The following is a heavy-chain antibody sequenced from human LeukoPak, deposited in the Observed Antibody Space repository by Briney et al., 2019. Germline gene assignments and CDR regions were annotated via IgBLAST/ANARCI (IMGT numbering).Heavy chain of an antibody. D-gene: IGHD5-12*01. J-gene: IGHJ5*02. Sequence: PGGSLRLSCAASGFTFSSYSMNWVRQAPGKGLEWVSSISSSSSYIYYADSVKGRFTISRDNAKNSLYLQMNSLRAEDTAVYYCARPADIVATISPFDPWGQGTLVTVSS. CDR1: GFTFSSYS. CDR2: ISSSSSYI. CDR3: ARPADIVATISPFDP. V-gene: IGHV3-21*01.